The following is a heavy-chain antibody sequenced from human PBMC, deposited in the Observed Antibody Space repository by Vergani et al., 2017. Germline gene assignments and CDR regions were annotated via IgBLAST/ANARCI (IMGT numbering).Heavy chain of an antibody. CDR3: ARVRDGYNYFDY. Sequence: QVQLQESGPGLVKPSETLSLTCTVSGGPISSYYWSWIRQPPGKGLEWIGYIYYSGSTNYNPSLKSRVTISVDTSKNQFSLKLSSVTAADTAVYYCARVRDGYNYFDYWGQGTLVTVSS. CDR2: IYYSGST. CDR1: GGPISSYY. J-gene: IGHJ4*02. V-gene: IGHV4-59*01. D-gene: IGHD5-24*01.